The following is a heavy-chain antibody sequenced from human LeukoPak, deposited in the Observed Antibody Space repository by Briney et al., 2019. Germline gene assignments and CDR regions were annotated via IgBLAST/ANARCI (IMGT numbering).Heavy chain of an antibody. V-gene: IGHV4-59*01. CDR2: IYYSGST. CDR3: ARVGTYGSGSYLSWLDY. J-gene: IGHJ4*02. Sequence: SETLSLTCTVSGGSISSYYWSWIREPPGKGLEWIGYIYYSGSTDYNPSLKSRVTISVDTSKNQFSLKLSSVTAADTAVYYCARVGTYGSGSYLSWLDYWGQGTLVTVSS. D-gene: IGHD3-10*01. CDR1: GGSISSYY.